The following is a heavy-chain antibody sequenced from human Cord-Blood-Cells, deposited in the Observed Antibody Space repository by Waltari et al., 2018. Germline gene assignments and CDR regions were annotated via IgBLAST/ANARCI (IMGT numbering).Heavy chain of an antibody. D-gene: IGHD3-10*01. CDR3: ARDLGSGGAFDI. V-gene: IGHV3-21*01. J-gene: IGHJ3*02. CDR2: MSSSSSYI. CDR1: GFTFSSYS. Sequence: EVQLVESGGGLVKPGGSLRLSCAASGFTFSSYSMNWVRQAPGKGLEWVSSMSSSSSYIYYADSVKGRITISRDNAKNSLYLQMNSLRAEDTAVYYCARDLGSGGAFDIWGQGTMVTVSS.